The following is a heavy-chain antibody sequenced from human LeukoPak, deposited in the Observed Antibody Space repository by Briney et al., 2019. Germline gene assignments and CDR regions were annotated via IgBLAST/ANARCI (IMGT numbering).Heavy chain of an antibody. Sequence: GGSLRLSCAASGFTFSSYSMNWVRQAPGKGLEWVSYISSSIRTIYYADSVKGRLTLSRDHAKQSLYLQMNSLRAEDTAVYYCARQSTSDHRAAYYYYYYMDVWGKGTTVTVSS. CDR3: ARQSTSDHRAAYYYYYYMDV. CDR2: ISSSIRTI. D-gene: IGHD1-1*01. V-gene: IGHV3-48*04. J-gene: IGHJ6*03. CDR1: GFTFSSYS.